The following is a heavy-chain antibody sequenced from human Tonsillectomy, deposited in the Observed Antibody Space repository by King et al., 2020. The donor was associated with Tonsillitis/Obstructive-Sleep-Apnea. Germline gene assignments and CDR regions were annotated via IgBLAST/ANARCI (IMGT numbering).Heavy chain of an antibody. CDR3: ARDHYDRSGVYMDV. V-gene: IGHV3-21*01. Sequence: VQLVESGGGLVKPGGSLRLSCAASGFTFSSYSMSWVRQAPGKGLEWVSSISSSSGYIYYADPLKGRFTISRDNAKNSLYLQMNSLRAEDTAVYYCARDHYDRSGVYMDVWGKGTTVTVSS. CDR2: ISSSSGYI. D-gene: IGHD3-22*01. CDR1: GFTFSSYS. J-gene: IGHJ6*03.